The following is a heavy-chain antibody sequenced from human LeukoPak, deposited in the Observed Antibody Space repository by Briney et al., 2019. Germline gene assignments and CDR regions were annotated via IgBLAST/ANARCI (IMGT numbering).Heavy chain of an antibody. CDR3: ARCSTSCSNLDY. Sequence: ASVKVSCKTSGYTFSDYYIHWVRQAPGQGLEWMGWLSPNSGGINSAQKFQGRVTMTRDTSISTAYMELNRLRSDDTAVYYCARCSTSCSNLDYWGQGTLVTVSS. J-gene: IGHJ4*02. D-gene: IGHD2-2*01. CDR2: LSPNSGGI. V-gene: IGHV1-2*02. CDR1: GYTFSDYY.